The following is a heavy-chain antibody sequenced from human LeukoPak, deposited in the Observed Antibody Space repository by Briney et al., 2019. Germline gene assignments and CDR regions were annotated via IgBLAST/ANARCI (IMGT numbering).Heavy chain of an antibody. CDR3: ARGQWELLKGYYFDY. CDR1: GFTFDDYG. CDR2: INWNGGST. J-gene: IGHJ4*02. Sequence: PGGSLRLSCAASGFTFDDYGMSWVRQAPGKGLEWVSGINWNGGSTGYADSVKGRFTISGDNAKNSLYLQMNSLRAEDTALYYCARGQWELLKGYYFDYWGQGTLVTVSS. V-gene: IGHV3-20*04. D-gene: IGHD1-26*01.